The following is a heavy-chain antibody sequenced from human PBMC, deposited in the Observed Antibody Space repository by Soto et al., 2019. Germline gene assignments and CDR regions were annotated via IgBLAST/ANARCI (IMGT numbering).Heavy chain of an antibody. CDR3: AREVGDAWYDY. CDR2: INAGNGNT. Sequence: ASVKVSCRASGYTFTSYGISWVRQAPGQGLEWMGWINAGNGNTKYSQKFQGRVTITRDTSARTAYMELSSLRSEDTAVYYCAREVGDAWYDYSGQGTLVTVSS. V-gene: IGHV1-3*01. J-gene: IGHJ4*02. D-gene: IGHD2-15*01. CDR1: GYTFTSYG.